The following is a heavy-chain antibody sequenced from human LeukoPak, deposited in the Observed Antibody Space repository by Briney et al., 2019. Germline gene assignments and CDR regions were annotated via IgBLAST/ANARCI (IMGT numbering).Heavy chain of an antibody. J-gene: IGHJ4*02. Sequence: GRSLRLSCAASGFTFDDYAMHWVRQAPGKGLEWVSGISWNSGSIGYADSVKGRFTISRDNAKNSLYLQMNSLRAEDTALYYCAKGRYYYDSSGYPSHLDYWGQGTLVTVSS. CDR2: ISWNSGSI. V-gene: IGHV3-9*01. CDR1: GFTFDDYA. CDR3: AKGRYYYDSSGYPSHLDY. D-gene: IGHD3-22*01.